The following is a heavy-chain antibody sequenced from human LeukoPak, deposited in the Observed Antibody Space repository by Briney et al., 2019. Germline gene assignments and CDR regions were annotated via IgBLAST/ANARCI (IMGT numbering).Heavy chain of an antibody. Sequence: SETLSLTCTVSGGSISSGGYYWSWIRQPPGKGLEWIGYIYHSGSTYYNPSLKSRVTISVDRSKNQFSLKLSSVTAADTAVYYCARVWVFGFDYWGQGTLVTVSS. CDR3: ARVWVFGFDY. D-gene: IGHD3-3*01. CDR2: IYHSGST. J-gene: IGHJ4*02. CDR1: GGSISSGGYY. V-gene: IGHV4-30-2*01.